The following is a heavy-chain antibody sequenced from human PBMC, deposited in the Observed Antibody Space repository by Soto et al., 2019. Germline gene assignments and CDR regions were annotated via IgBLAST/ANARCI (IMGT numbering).Heavy chain of an antibody. Sequence: GGSLRLSCAASGFTFSSYWMSWVRQAPGKGLEWVANIKQDGSEKYYVDSVKGRFTISRDNAKNSLYLQMNSLRAEDTAVYYCARVGGYCTNGVCSSDDAFDIWGQGTMVTVSS. CDR2: IKQDGSEK. CDR1: GFTFSSYW. V-gene: IGHV3-7*01. J-gene: IGHJ3*02. CDR3: ARVGGYCTNGVCSSDDAFDI. D-gene: IGHD2-8*01.